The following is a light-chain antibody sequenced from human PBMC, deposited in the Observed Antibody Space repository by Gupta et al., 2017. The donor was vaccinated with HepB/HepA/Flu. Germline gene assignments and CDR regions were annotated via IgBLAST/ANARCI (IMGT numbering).Light chain of an antibody. Sequence: DIQMTQSPSSLSTSVGDRVTITCRASQDIGHDLGWYQQKPGKAPERLIYGASNLQSAVPSRFSGSGSGTEFTLTITRLQPEDFATYYCLQYGTYPQTFGQGTKVDVK. J-gene: IGKJ1*01. V-gene: IGKV1-17*01. CDR2: GAS. CDR3: LQYGTYPQT. CDR1: QDIGHD.